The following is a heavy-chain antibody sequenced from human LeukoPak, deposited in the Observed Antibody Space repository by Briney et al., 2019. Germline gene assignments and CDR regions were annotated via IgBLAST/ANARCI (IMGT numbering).Heavy chain of an antibody. V-gene: IGHV3-15*01. D-gene: IGHD6-19*01. CDR1: GFTFNDAW. CDR2: IKSKTDGGTT. Sequence: GGSLRLSCAASGFTFNDAWMTWVRQAQGKGLEWGGRIKSKTDGGTTDYAAPVKGRFTISRDDSKTPLYLQMNSLKTEDTAVYYCTTTLAVAGTSMGYWGQGTLVTVSS. CDR3: TTTLAVAGTSMGY. J-gene: IGHJ4*02.